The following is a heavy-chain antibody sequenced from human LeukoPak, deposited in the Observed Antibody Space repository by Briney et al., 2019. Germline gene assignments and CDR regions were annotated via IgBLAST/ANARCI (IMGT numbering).Heavy chain of an antibody. D-gene: IGHD5-18*01. CDR1: GLTFSNYA. CDR2: ISESGDST. CDR3: AKDISQGYTYGSIEQDY. J-gene: IGHJ4*02. V-gene: IGHV3-23*01. Sequence: PGGSLRLSCAASGLTFSNYAMSWVRQAPGKGLEWVSAISESGDSTYYAASVKGRFTISRDNSKNTLYLQMNSLRAADTALYYCAKDISQGYTYGSIEQDYWGQGTLVTVSS.